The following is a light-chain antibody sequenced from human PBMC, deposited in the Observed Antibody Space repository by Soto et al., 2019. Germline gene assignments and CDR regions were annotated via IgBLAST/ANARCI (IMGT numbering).Light chain of an antibody. CDR2: VAS. J-gene: IGKJ1*01. Sequence: AIRMTNSPSSLSASPGDRVTITFRASQDISSYLAWYQQKPGKAPNLLIYVASTLQSGVPSRFSGSGSGTDFTLTISSLQADDFATYYCQQYNTFWTFGQGTKVDI. V-gene: IGKV1-8*01. CDR1: QDISSY. CDR3: QQYNTFWT.